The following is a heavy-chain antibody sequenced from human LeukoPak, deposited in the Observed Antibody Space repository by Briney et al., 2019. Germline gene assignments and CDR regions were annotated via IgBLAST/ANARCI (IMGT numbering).Heavy chain of an antibody. CDR3: ARGGRYCSGGSSYSGYFQSAFDI. Sequence: SVKVSCKASGGTFSNYVISWVRQAPGQGLEWMGGIIPIFGTTNYAQKFQGRVTITADKSTSTAYMELSSLRSEDTAVYYCARGGRYCSGGSSYSGYFQSAFDIWGQGTMATVSS. D-gene: IGHD2-15*01. CDR1: GGTFSNYV. J-gene: IGHJ3*02. V-gene: IGHV1-69*06. CDR2: IIPIFGTT.